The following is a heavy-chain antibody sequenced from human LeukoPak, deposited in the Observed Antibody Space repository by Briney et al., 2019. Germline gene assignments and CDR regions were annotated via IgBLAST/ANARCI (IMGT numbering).Heavy chain of an antibody. CDR2: ISSSSSDI. CDR1: GFTLSSYS. D-gene: IGHD3-22*01. J-gene: IGHJ2*01. V-gene: IGHV3-21*01. CDR3: ARPAYYYDSSGAGARGYWYFDP. Sequence: GGSLRLSCAVSGFTLSSYSMNWVRQAPGKGLEWVSYISSSSSDIFYADSVKGRFTISRDNAENSLYLQMNSLRDEDTAVYYCARPAYYYDSSGAGARGYWYFDPWGRGTLVTVSS.